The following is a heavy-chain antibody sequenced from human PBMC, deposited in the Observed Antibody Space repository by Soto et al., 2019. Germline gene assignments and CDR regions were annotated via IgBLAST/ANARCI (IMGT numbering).Heavy chain of an antibody. V-gene: IGHV4-61*01. D-gene: IGHD2-2*03. CDR2: IYYSGST. J-gene: IGHJ3*02. CDR1: GGSVTSGSFY. CDR3: ATGYLNAYPFHI. Sequence: QVQVQESGPGLVKPSETLSLTCTVSGGSVTSGSFYWSWIRQPPGQGLEWIGYIYYSGSTNYSPSLKSRVTISLDTSKTQFSLKLRSVTAADTAVYYCATGYLNAYPFHIWGQGTMVTVTS.